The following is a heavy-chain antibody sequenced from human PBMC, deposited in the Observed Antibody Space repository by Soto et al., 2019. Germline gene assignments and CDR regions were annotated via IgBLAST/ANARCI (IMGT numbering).Heavy chain of an antibody. CDR2: INIDGTST. D-gene: IGHD5-18*01. J-gene: IGHJ3*02. CDR3: ARAGAHGYGDTYDAFDM. Sequence: GGSLRLSCAASGFTFSSYWMHWVRQAPGKGLVWVSRINIDGTSTSYADSVKGRFTISRDNAKNTLHLQVNSLRAEDTAVYYCARAGAHGYGDTYDAFDMWGQGTMVTVSS. CDR1: GFTFSSYW. V-gene: IGHV3-74*01.